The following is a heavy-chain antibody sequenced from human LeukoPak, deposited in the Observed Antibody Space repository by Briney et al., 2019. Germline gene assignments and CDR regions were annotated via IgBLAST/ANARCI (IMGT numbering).Heavy chain of an antibody. CDR3: ARLGGYCSSTSCYFFD. CDR1: GYSFTSYW. Sequence: GESLKISCKGSGYSFTSYWISWVSQMPGKGLEWMRRIDPNDSYTNYSPSFQGHVTISADKSISTAYLQWSSLKASDTAMYCCARLGGYCSSTSCYFFDWGQGTLVTVSS. CDR2: IDPNDSYT. D-gene: IGHD2-2*01. J-gene: IGHJ4*02. V-gene: IGHV5-10-1*01.